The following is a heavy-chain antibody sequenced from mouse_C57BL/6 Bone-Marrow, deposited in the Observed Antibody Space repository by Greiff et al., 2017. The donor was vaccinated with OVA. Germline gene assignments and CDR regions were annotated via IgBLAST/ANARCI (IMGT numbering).Heavy chain of an antibody. CDR1: GYTFTNYW. V-gene: IGHV1-63*01. CDR2: IYPGGGYT. CDR3: SRRPYGSSDDYFDY. Sequence: QVQLQQSGAELVRPGTSVKMSCKASGYTFTNYWIGWAKQRPGHGLEWIGDIYPGGGYTNYNEKFKGKATLTADKSSSTAYMQFSSLTSEDSAIYYCSRRPYGSSDDYFDYWGQGTTLTVSS. J-gene: IGHJ2*01. D-gene: IGHD1-1*01.